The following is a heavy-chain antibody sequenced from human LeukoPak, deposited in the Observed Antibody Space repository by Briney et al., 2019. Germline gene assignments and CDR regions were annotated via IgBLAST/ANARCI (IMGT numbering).Heavy chain of an antibody. CDR1: GGSISSYY. Sequence: SETLSLTCTVSGGSISSYYWSFIRQPPGKGLEWIGYVYYSGSTNYNPSLKSRVTISVDTSKNQFSLKLSSVTAVDTAVYYCARHYISGYFFDYWGQGTLVTVSS. CDR3: ARHYISGYFFDY. CDR2: VYYSGST. V-gene: IGHV4-59*08. D-gene: IGHD1-14*01. J-gene: IGHJ4*02.